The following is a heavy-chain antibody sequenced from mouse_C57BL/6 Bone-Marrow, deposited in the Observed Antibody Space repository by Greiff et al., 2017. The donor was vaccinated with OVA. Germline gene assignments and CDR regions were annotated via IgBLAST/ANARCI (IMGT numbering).Heavy chain of an antibody. CDR1: GFNIKTTY. J-gene: IGHJ3*01. CDR3: ARDYGSSYRFAY. Sequence: VQLQQSVAELVRPGASVKLSCTASGFNIKTTYMHWVKQRPEQGLEWIGRIDPANGNTKYAPKFQGKATITADTSSNTAYLQLSSLTSEDTAIYYCARDYGSSYRFAYWGQGTLVTVSA. V-gene: IGHV14-3*01. CDR2: IDPANGNT. D-gene: IGHD1-1*01.